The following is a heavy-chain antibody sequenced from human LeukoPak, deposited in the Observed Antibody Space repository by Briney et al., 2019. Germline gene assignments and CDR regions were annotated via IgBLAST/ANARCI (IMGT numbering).Heavy chain of an antibody. CDR3: ARGYCSGGSCYSVENWFDP. CDR2: INPNSGGT. J-gene: IGHJ5*02. D-gene: IGHD2-15*01. V-gene: IGHV1-2*06. Sequence: GASVEVSCKASGYTFTGYYMHWVRQAPGQGLEWMGRINPNSGGTNYAQKFQARVTMTRDTSISTAYMELSRLRSDDTAVYYCARGYCSGGSCYSVENWFDPWGQGTLVTVSS. CDR1: GYTFTGYY.